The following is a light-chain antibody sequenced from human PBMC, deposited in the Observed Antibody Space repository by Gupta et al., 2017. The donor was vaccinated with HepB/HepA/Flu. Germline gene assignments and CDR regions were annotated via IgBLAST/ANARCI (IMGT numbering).Light chain of an antibody. CDR1: QSVSSSY. CDR2: GAS. V-gene: IGKV3-20*01. Sequence: EIVLTQSPGTLSLSPGERATLSCRASQSVSSSYLAWYQQKPGQAPRLLIYGASSRATGIPDRFSGSESGTDFTLTISRLEPEDFAVYYCQQYGNSSFIFGPGTKVDAK. J-gene: IGKJ3*01. CDR3: QQYGNSSFI.